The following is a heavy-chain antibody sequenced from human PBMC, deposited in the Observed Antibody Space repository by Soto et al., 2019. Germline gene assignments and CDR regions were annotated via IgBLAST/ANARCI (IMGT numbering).Heavy chain of an antibody. CDR2: ISDSGGNT. CDR3: AKRGGPRLYYFDY. CDR1: GFTFSNYA. V-gene: IGHV3-23*01. J-gene: IGHJ4*02. Sequence: GGSLRLSCAASGFTFSNYAMSWVRQAPGKGLEWVSTISDSGGNTYYADSVKGRFTISRDSSKNTLYLQMNSLRAEDTAVYYCAKRGGPRLYYFDYWGQGTLVTVSS. D-gene: IGHD2-15*01.